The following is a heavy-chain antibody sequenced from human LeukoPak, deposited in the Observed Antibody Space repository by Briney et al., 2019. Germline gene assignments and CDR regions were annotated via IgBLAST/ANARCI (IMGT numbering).Heavy chain of an antibody. V-gene: IGHV4-34*01. J-gene: IGHJ4*02. CDR3: ARRLPSIAALDY. Sequence: ETSETLSLTCAVYGGSFSGYYWSWIRQPPGKGLEWIGEINHSGSTNYNPSLKSRVTISVDTSKNQFSLKLSSVTAADTAVYFCARRLPSIAALDYWGQGILVTVSS. CDR2: INHSGST. D-gene: IGHD2-15*01. CDR1: GGSFSGYY.